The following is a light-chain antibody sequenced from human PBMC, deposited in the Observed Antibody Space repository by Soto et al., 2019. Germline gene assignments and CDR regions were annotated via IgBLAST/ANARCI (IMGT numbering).Light chain of an antibody. V-gene: IGKV3-15*01. CDR1: QSVSSN. J-gene: IGKJ1*01. Sequence: DILMTQSPATLSLSPGGRATLSCRASQSVSSNLAWYQQKPGQAPRLLIQRASTRATGIPARFSGSGSGTEFTLTISSLQSEDFAVYYCQQYGSSPWTFGQGTKVEIK. CDR3: QQYGSSPWT. CDR2: RAS.